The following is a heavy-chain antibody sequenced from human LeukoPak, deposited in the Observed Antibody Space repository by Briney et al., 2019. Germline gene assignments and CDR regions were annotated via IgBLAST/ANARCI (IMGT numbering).Heavy chain of an antibody. D-gene: IGHD5-24*01. V-gene: IGHV1-2*06. CDR2: INPNSGGT. CDR3: ARKGLATSVPFDY. J-gene: IGHJ4*02. Sequence: ASVKVSCKGSGYTFTGYYMHWGGQAPGKGGEGMGRINPNSGGTNYAQKFQGRVTMTRDTSISTAYMELSRLRSDDTAVYYCARKGLATSVPFDYWGQGTLVTVSS. CDR1: GYTFTGYY.